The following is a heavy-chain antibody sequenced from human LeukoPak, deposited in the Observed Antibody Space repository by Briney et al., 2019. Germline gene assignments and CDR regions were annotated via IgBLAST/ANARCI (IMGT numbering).Heavy chain of an antibody. Sequence: PSETLSLTCAVSGGSISSGGYSWSWIRQPPGKGLEWIGYIYHSGSTYYNPSLKSRVTISVDRSKNQFSLKLSSVTAADTAVYYCASLYCSSTSCYRPFDYWGQGTLVTVSS. CDR3: ASLYCSSTSCYRPFDY. J-gene: IGHJ4*02. CDR2: IYHSGST. CDR1: GGSISSGGYS. D-gene: IGHD2-2*02. V-gene: IGHV4-30-2*01.